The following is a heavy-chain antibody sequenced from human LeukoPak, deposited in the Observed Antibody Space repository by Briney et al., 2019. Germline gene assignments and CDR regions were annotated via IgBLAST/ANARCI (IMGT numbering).Heavy chain of an antibody. CDR1: GYTFTSYG. CDR3: ARLYSSSWYKSWFDP. V-gene: IGHV1-18*01. Sequence: GASVKVSCKASGYTFTSYGISWVRQAPGQGLEWMGWISAYNGNTNYAQTLQGRVTMTTDTSTSTAYMELRSLRSDDTAVYYCARLYSSSWYKSWFDPWGQGTLVTVSS. J-gene: IGHJ5*02. D-gene: IGHD6-13*01. CDR2: ISAYNGNT.